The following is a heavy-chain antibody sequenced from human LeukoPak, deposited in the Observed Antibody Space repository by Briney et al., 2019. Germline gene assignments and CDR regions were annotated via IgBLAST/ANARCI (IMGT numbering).Heavy chain of an antibody. J-gene: IGHJ4*02. D-gene: IGHD1-26*01. V-gene: IGHV1-2*02. CDR1: GYTFTGYY. Sequence: ASVKVSCKASGYTFTGYYTHWVRQAPGQGLEWMGWINPNSGGTNYAQKFQGRVTMTRDTSISTAYMELSRLRSDDTAVYYCAREPLVGATNFDYWGQGTLVTVSS. CDR2: INPNSGGT. CDR3: AREPLVGATNFDY.